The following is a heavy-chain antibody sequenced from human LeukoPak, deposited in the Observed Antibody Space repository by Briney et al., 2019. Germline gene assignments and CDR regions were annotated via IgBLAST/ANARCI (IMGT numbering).Heavy chain of an antibody. CDR1: GYTFNSSY. CDR2: INTNTGNP. D-gene: IGHD6-19*01. V-gene: IGHV7-4-1*02. J-gene: IGHJ4*02. CDR3: ARPSSSGWYLYFDY. Sequence: GASVKVSCKASGYTFNSSYMHWVRQAPGQGLEWMGWINTNTGNPTYAQGFTGRFVFSLDTSVSTAYLQISSLKAEDTAVYYCARPSSSGWYLYFDYWGQGTLVTVSS.